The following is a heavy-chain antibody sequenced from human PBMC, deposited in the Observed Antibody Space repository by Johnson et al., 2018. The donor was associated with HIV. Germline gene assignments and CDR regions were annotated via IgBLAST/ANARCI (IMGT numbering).Heavy chain of an antibody. CDR3: ARDTPFDI. CDR2: IYSGGST. V-gene: IGHV3-66*01. CDR1: GFTFSSNY. J-gene: IGHJ3*02. Sequence: VQLVESGGGVVQPGRSLRLSCAASGFTFSSNYMSWVRQAPGKGLEWVSVIYSGGSTYYADSVKGRFTNSRDTSKNTLYLQMNSLRAEDTAVYYCARDTPFDIWGQGTMVTVSS.